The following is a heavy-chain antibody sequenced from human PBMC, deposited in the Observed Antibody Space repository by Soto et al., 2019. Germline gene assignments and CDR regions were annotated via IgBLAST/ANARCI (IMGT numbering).Heavy chain of an antibody. CDR2: ISSSDNYI. J-gene: IGHJ4*02. CDR1: GFTFSSYS. CDR3: ARGTYSSGWNLDY. Sequence: PGGSLRLSCAASGFTFSSYSVNWVRQAPGKGLEWVSSISSSDNYIYYADSVEGRFTISRDNAKNSLYLQMDSLRPEDTAVYYCARGTYSSGWNLDYWGQGTLVTVST. V-gene: IGHV3-21*01. D-gene: IGHD6-19*01.